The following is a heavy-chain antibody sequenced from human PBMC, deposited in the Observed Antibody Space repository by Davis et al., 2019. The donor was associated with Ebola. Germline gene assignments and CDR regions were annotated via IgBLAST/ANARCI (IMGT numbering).Heavy chain of an antibody. Sequence: GESLKISCAASGFTVTSKYMAWVRQTPEKGLEWVALLYSDGTTSYAASVKDRFFVSRDTSRNTLYLQMNSLRVEDTAVYYCTRATGRQDRDWPYFDYWGQGTPVTVSS. CDR3: TRATGRQDRDWPYFDY. CDR2: LYSDGTT. D-gene: IGHD3-9*01. CDR1: GFTVTSKY. J-gene: IGHJ4*02. V-gene: IGHV3-53*01.